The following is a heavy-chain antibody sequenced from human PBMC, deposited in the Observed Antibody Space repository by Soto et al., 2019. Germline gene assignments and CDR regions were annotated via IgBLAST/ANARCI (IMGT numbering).Heavy chain of an antibody. CDR3: AKEMFPQTLPISSSHWGYS. CDR2: VSYDESHV. CDR1: GVTLSTFG. D-gene: IGHD6-6*01. J-gene: IGHJ1*01. V-gene: IGHV3-30*18. Sequence: VGSLRLSCAASGVTLSTFGIHWVRQAPGKGPEWVALVSYDESHVYYADSVKGRFAISRDISKNTVYLQMDSLRSEDTAIYYCAKEMFPQTLPISSSHWGYSWGQGTLVTVS.